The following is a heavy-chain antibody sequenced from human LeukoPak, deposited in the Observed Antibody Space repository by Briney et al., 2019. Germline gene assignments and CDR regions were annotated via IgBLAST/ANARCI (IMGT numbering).Heavy chain of an antibody. D-gene: IGHD1-26*01. CDR1: GGSISSYS. J-gene: IGHJ4*02. Sequence: PSETLSLTCSVSGGSISSYSWSWIRQPAGKGLEWIGRIYTSGSTNFNPSLKSRLTMSIDTSRNQFSLKLTSVTAADTAVYYCARESGNYFISYWGRGTLVTVSS. CDR2: IYTSGST. CDR3: ARESGNYFISY. V-gene: IGHV4-4*07.